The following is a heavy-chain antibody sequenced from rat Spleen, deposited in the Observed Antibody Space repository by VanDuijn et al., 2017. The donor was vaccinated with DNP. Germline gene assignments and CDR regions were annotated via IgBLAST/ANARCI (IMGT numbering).Heavy chain of an antibody. CDR2: INKDSSII. V-gene: IGHV4-2*01. CDR1: GFTFNYYW. Sequence: EVQLMESGGDLVQPGRSLKLSCVASGFTFNYYWMGWVRQAPGKGLEWIGEINKDSSIINYTPSLKDKFTISRDNAKSTLYLQMNSLRSEDMATYFCARWGGDYFDYWGQGVMVTVSS. CDR3: ARWGGDYFDY. J-gene: IGHJ2*01.